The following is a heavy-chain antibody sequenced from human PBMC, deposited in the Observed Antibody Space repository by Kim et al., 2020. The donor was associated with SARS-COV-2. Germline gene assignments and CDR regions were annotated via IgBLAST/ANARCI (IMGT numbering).Heavy chain of an antibody. J-gene: IGHJ2*01. CDR1: GDSVSTYS. CDR3: SREGRGWLWLHFFDL. CDR2: ISATGTT. D-gene: IGHD2-21*01. Sequence: SETLSLTCTVSGDSVSTYSWNWIRQSAGKGLEWIGSISATGTTHYNPSVKSRVTMSVDTSKKHLDLTLKSVTAADTAVYFCSREGRGWLWLHFFDLWGRGTLVTVSS. V-gene: IGHV4-4*07.